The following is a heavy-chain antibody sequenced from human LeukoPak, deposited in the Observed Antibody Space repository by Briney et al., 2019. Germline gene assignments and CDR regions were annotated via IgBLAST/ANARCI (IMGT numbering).Heavy chain of an antibody. V-gene: IGHV4-59*01. D-gene: IGHD1-1*01. CDR3: ARGTGTTSGYFDY. J-gene: IGHJ4*02. CDR2: IYYSGST. CDR1: GGSISSYY. Sequence: SETLSLTCTVSGGSISSYYWSWIRQPPGKGLEWIGYIYYSGSTNYNPSLRSRVTISVDTSKNQFSLKLSSVTAADTAVYYCARGTGTTSGYFDYWGQGTLVTVSS.